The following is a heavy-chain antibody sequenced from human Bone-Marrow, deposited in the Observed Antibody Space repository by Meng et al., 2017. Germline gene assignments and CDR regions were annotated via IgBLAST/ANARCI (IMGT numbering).Heavy chain of an antibody. D-gene: IGHD1-1*01. CDR3: ERVHNWESGY. CDR1: GFTFAGSD. CDR2: ITPDGRR. Sequence: QVHLVESGGGVVQPGRSLRLSCAASGFTFAGSDMHWVRQAPGKGLEWVAVITPDGRRNYADSVKGRFSISRDNSKNTVSLEMNSLRVDDTGMYFCERVHNWESGYWGLGTLVTVSS. J-gene: IGHJ4*02. V-gene: IGHV3-30*03.